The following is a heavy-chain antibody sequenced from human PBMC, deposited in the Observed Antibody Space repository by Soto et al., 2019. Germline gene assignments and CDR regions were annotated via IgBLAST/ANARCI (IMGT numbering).Heavy chain of an antibody. V-gene: IGHV3-21*01. CDR2: ISSSSSYI. D-gene: IGHD1-26*01. CDR1: GFTFSSYS. CDR3: ARDRGSEGYSFVYDAFDI. Sequence: GGSLRLSCAASGFTFSSYSMNWVRQAPGKGLEWVSSISSSSSYIYYADSVKGRFTISRDNAKNSLYLQMNSLRAEDTAVYYCARDRGSEGYSFVYDAFDIWGQGTMVTVSS. J-gene: IGHJ3*02.